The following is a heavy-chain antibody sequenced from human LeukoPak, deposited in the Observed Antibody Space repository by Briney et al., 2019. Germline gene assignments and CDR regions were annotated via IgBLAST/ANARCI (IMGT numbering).Heavy chain of an antibody. V-gene: IGHV3-23*01. CDR2: ISGCGDST. CDR3: AKDYLYRSSSN. Sequence: GGSLRLSCAASGFTFSSYAMTWVRQAPGKGPEWVSAISGCGDSTYYADSVKGRFTISRDNSKNTLYLQMSSLRVEDAAVYYCAKDYLYRSSSNWGQGTLVTVSS. D-gene: IGHD6-6*01. CDR1: GFTFSSYA. J-gene: IGHJ4*02.